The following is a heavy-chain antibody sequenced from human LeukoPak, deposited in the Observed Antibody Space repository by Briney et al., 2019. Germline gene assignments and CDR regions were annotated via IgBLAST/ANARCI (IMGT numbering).Heavy chain of an antibody. CDR3: ARGSLPAAAPGEWYYFDY. Sequence: PSETLSLTCAVYGGSFSGYYWSWIRQPPGKGLEWIGEVNHSGSTNYNPSLKSRVTISVDTSKNQFSLELSSVTAADTAVYYCARGSLPAAAPGEWYYFDYWGQGTLVTVSS. J-gene: IGHJ4*02. CDR1: GGSFSGYY. V-gene: IGHV4-34*01. D-gene: IGHD2-2*01. CDR2: VNHSGST.